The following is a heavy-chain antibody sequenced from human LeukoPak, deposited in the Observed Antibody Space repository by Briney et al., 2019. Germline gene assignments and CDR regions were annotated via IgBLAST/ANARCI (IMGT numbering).Heavy chain of an antibody. V-gene: IGHV3-7*01. CDR3: ARDQGALDI. CDR2: IKQDGSEK. Sequence: GGSLRLSCAASGFTFSHYWMSCVRQAAGNWLEWRVTIKQDGSEKYYVDSVKGRFTISRDNAKNSLYLQMNSQRAEDTAIYSCARDQGALDIWGQGTMVTVSS. J-gene: IGHJ3*02. CDR1: GFTFSHYW.